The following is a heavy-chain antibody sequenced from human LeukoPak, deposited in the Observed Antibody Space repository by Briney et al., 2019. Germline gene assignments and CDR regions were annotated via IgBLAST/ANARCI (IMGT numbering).Heavy chain of an antibody. CDR3: ARDLYDFWSGYYYYYMDV. V-gene: IGHV3-20*04. CDR2: INWNGGST. Sequence: GGSLRLSCAASGFPFDDYGMSWVRQAPGKGLEWVSGINWNGGSTGYADSVKGRFTISRDNAKNSLYLQMNSLRAEDTAVYYCARDLYDFWSGYYYYYMDVWGKGTTVTVSS. D-gene: IGHD3-3*01. J-gene: IGHJ6*03. CDR1: GFPFDDYG.